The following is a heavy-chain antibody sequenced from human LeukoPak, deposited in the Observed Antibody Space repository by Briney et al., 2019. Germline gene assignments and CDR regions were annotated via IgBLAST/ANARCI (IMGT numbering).Heavy chain of an antibody. CDR3: VRSYYGSGSLNWFDP. V-gene: IGHV3-30*02. CDR2: IRYDGSNK. J-gene: IGHJ5*02. Sequence: PGGSLRLSCAASGFTFSSYGMHWVRQAPGKGLEWVAFIRYDGSNKYYADSVKGRFTISRDNSKNTLYLQMNSLRAEDTAVYYCVRSYYGSGSLNWFDPWGQGTLVTVSS. CDR1: GFTFSSYG. D-gene: IGHD3-10*01.